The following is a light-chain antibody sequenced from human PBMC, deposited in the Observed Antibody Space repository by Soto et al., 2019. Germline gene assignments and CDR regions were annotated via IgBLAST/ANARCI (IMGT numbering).Light chain of an antibody. CDR1: SGHSTYG. Sequence: QPVLTQSPSASASLGASVKLTCTLSSGHSTYGIAWHQQQPEKGPRFLMKLNSDGSHRKGDGIPDRFSGSSSGAERYLTISSLQSEDEADYYCQTWGTGINWVFGGGTQLTVL. V-gene: IGLV4-69*01. J-gene: IGLJ3*02. CDR3: QTWGTGINWV. CDR2: LNSDGSH.